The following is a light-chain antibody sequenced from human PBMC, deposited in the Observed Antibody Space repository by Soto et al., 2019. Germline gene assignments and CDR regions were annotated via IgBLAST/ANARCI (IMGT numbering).Light chain of an antibody. CDR2: AVN. CDR1: SCDIGAFTF. Sequence: QSALTQPASVSGPPGQSITISCTGTSCDIGAFTFVSWYQHHPGKVPKLMIFAVNRRPSGVSDLFSGSKSGNTASQTISGLRAEDDGDYYGRSYKSRSPPVFGSGSKVTVL. J-gene: IGLJ1*01. V-gene: IGLV2-14*03. CDR3: RSYKSRSPPV.